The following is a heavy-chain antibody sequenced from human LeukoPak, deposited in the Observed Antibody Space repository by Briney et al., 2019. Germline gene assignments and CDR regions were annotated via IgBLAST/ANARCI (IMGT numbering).Heavy chain of an antibody. CDR3: AKDRSCTNDICHGDFDY. D-gene: IGHD2-8*01. Sequence: GGSLRLSCAASGFTFSSYAVSWVRQAPEKGLEWVSSISGSGGSTYSADSVKGRFTISRDNSKNTLYLQMNSLRAEDTALYYCAKDRSCTNDICHGDFDYWGQGTLVTVSS. CDR2: ISGSGGST. V-gene: IGHV3-23*01. J-gene: IGHJ4*02. CDR1: GFTFSSYA.